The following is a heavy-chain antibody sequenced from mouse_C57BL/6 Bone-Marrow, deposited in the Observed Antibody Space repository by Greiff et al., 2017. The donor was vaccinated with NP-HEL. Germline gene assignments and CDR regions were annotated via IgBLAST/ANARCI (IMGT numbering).Heavy chain of an antibody. J-gene: IGHJ2*01. V-gene: IGHV1-82*01. Sequence: QVQLQQSGPELVKPGASVKISCKASGYAFSSSWMNWVKQRPGKGLEWIGRIYPGDGDTNYNGKFKGKATLTADKSSSTAYMQLSSLTSEDSAVYFCAILGYDYENWGQGTTLTVSS. CDR2: IYPGDGDT. D-gene: IGHD2-4*01. CDR1: GYAFSSSW. CDR3: AILGYDYEN.